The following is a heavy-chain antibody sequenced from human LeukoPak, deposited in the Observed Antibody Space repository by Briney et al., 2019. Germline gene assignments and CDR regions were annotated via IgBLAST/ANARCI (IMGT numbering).Heavy chain of an antibody. CDR2: FDPEDDER. V-gene: IGHV1-24*01. CDR1: GHTLKDLS. J-gene: IGHJ4*02. CDR3: STETAGNY. Sequence: SVKVSCKAFGHTLKDLSIHWVRQAPGKGLEWLGGFDPEDDERMYAPKFQGRVTVTEDNSIGTAYMELTSLSSDDTGVYYCSTETAGNYWGQGTLVTVSS.